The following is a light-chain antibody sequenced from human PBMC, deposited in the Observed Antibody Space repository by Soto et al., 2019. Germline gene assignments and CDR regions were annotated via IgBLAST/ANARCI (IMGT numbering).Light chain of an antibody. Sequence: DIVMNQSPLSLPVTPGEPASISCRSSQSLLHGNGYNYLDWYLQKPGQSPQLLIYLGSNRASGVPDRFSGSGSGTDFTLKISRVEAEDVGVYYCMQTLQTWTFGQGTKVEIK. CDR1: QSLLHGNGYNY. V-gene: IGKV2-28*01. J-gene: IGKJ1*01. CDR3: MQTLQTWT. CDR2: LGS.